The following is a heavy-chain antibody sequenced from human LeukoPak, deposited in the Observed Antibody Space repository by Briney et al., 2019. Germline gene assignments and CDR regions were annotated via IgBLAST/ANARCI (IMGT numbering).Heavy chain of an antibody. Sequence: SVKVSCKASGGTFSSYAISWVRQAPGQRLEWMGGIIPIFGTANYAQKFQGRVTITADESTSTAYMELSSLRSEDTAVYYCARTITMVRGVIIQNYYFDYWGQGTLVTVSS. D-gene: IGHD3-10*01. CDR3: ARTITMVRGVIIQNYYFDY. CDR1: GGTFSSYA. V-gene: IGHV1-69*13. CDR2: IIPIFGTA. J-gene: IGHJ4*02.